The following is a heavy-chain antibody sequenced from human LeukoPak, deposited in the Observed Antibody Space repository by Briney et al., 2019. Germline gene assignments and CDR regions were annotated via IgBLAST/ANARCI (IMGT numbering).Heavy chain of an antibody. CDR3: AAVIRWLGNDH. CDR1: GFTFSSYE. V-gene: IGHV3-48*03. Sequence: PGGSLRLSCAASGFTFSSYEMNWVRQAPGKGLEWVSYISSSGSTIYYADSVKGRFTISRDNAKNSLYLQMNSLRAEDTAVYYCAAVIRWLGNDHWGQGTLVTVSS. J-gene: IGHJ4*02. CDR2: ISSSGSTI. D-gene: IGHD5-24*01.